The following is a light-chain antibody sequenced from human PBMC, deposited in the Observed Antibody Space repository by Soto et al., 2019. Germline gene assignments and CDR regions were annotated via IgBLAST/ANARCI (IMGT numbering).Light chain of an antibody. CDR3: QQYTDWPLP. CDR2: GVS. V-gene: IGKV3-20*01. J-gene: IGKJ1*01. CDR1: QSVTSNY. Sequence: ELVMTQSPAALSVSPGERATLSCRASQSVTSNYLAWYQQKPGQAPRLLIYGVSSRATGVPDRFSGSGSGTDFTLTISRLEPEDFAVYYCQQYTDWPLPFGQGTKVDIK.